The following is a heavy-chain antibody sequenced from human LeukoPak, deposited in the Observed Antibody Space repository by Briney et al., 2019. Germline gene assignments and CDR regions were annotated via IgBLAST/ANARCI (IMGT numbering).Heavy chain of an antibody. V-gene: IGHV4-39*01. CDR2: IYYSGTT. CDR3: ARPRMYSYGFLGRITNYYYGMDV. Sequence: SETLSLTCTVSGASIINSNYYWGWIRQPPGKGLEWIGSIYYSGTTHYNPSLKSRITISVDTSTNQFSLKVISVTAADTAVYYCARPRMYSYGFLGRITNYYYGMDVWGQGTTVTVSS. J-gene: IGHJ6*02. CDR1: GASIINSNYY. D-gene: IGHD5-18*01.